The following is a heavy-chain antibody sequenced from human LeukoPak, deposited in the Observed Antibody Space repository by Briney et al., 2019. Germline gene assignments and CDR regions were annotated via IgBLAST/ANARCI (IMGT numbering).Heavy chain of an antibody. J-gene: IGHJ4*02. V-gene: IGHV3-30*02. Sequence: GGSLRLSCAASGFTFSNYGMHWVRQAPGKGLEWVAFVERDGSYKKYADSVKGRFTISRDNSKNTLYLQMNSLRVEDTAVYYCANIPNSFGPDYWGQGSLVTVSS. D-gene: IGHD3-16*01. CDR1: GFTFSNYG. CDR2: VERDGSYK. CDR3: ANIPNSFGPDY.